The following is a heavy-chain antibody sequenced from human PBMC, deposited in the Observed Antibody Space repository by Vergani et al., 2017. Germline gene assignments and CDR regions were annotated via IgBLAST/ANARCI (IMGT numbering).Heavy chain of an antibody. J-gene: IGHJ4*02. Sequence: QVQLVESGGGVVQPWRSLRLSCAASGFTFSSYGMHWVRQAPGKGLEWVAVISYDGSNKYYADSVKGRFTISRDNSKNTLYLQMNSLRAEDTAVYYCAKDSLDSRSSYWGQGTLVTVSS. D-gene: IGHD6-6*01. CDR1: GFTFSSYG. CDR3: AKDSLDSRSSY. V-gene: IGHV3-30*18. CDR2: ISYDGSNK.